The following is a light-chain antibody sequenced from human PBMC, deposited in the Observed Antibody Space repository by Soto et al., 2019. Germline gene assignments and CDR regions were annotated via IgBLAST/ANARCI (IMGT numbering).Light chain of an antibody. Sequence: DIQMTQSPSSLSASVGDRVTITCRASQSIVTYLNWYLQKPGKAPKLLIYAASNLQSGAPSRFSGSGSGTDFTLTISSLQPEDFATYYCQQSYRTPRTFXQGTKVDIK. CDR2: AAS. CDR3: QQSYRTPRT. J-gene: IGKJ1*01. V-gene: IGKV1-39*01. CDR1: QSIVTY.